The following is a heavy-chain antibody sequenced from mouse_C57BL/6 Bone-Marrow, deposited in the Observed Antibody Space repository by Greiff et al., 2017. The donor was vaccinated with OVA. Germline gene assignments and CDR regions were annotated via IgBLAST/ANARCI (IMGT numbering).Heavy chain of an antibody. V-gene: IGHV1-52*01. D-gene: IGHD2-1*01. CDR2: IDPSDSET. Sequence: QVQLQQPGAELVRPGSSVKLSCKASGYTFTSYWMHWVKQRPIQGLEWIGNIDPSDSETHYNQKFKDKATLTVGKSSSTAYMQLSSLTSEDSAVYYCARAVIYYGNYAWFAYWGQGTLVTVSA. CDR3: ARAVIYYGNYAWFAY. CDR1: GYTFTSYW. J-gene: IGHJ3*01.